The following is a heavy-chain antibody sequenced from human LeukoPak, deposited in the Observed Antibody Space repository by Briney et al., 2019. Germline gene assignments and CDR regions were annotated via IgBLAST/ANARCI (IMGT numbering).Heavy chain of an antibody. CDR1: GGSISSYY. CDR3: ARGGGSGYYPDYYGLDV. Sequence: SETLSLTCTVSGGSISSYYWSWIRQPPGKGLEWIGYIYYSGSTNYNPSLKSRVTLSEDTSKNQFSLKLSSVTAADTAVYFCARGGGSGYYPDYYGLDVWGQGTTVTVSS. V-gene: IGHV4-59*12. D-gene: IGHD3-22*01. CDR2: IYYSGST. J-gene: IGHJ6*02.